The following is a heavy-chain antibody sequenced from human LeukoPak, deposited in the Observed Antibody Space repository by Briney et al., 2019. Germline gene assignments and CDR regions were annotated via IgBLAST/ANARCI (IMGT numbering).Heavy chain of an antibody. Sequence: PSETLSLTCTVSGGSISSSSYYWGWIRQPPGQGLEWIGSIYYSGSTYYNPSLKSRVTISVDTSKNQFSLELSSVTAADTAVYYCARLWGGSYYGVRSDPWGQGTLVTVSS. J-gene: IGHJ5*02. CDR3: ARLWGGSYYGVRSDP. D-gene: IGHD1-26*01. CDR2: IYYSGST. V-gene: IGHV4-39*01. CDR1: GGSISSSSYY.